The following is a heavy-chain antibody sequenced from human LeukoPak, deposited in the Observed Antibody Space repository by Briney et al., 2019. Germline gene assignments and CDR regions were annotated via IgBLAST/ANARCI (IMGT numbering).Heavy chain of an antibody. Sequence: KPSETLSLTCTVSGGSISSSSYYWGWIRQPPGKGLEWIGSIYYSGSTYYNPSLKSRVTISVDMSKNQFSLKLSSVTAADTAVYYCASEISGYDKTFDYWGQGTLVTVSS. CDR2: IYYSGST. D-gene: IGHD5-12*01. CDR1: GGSISSSSYY. V-gene: IGHV4-39*07. CDR3: ASEISGYDKTFDY. J-gene: IGHJ4*02.